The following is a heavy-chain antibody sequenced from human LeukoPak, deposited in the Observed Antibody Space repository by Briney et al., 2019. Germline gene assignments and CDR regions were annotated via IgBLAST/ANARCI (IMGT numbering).Heavy chain of an antibody. J-gene: IGHJ4*02. V-gene: IGHV3-23*01. D-gene: IGHD4-23*01. CDR3: ANLLRWEPY. CDR2: ISGSGGST. Sequence: GGSLRLSCTASGFTFSSYGMTCVRQAPGKGLEWVSAISGSGGSTYYADSVKGRFTISRDNSKNTLYLQMNSLRAEDTAVYYCANLLRWEPYWGQGTLVTVSS. CDR1: GFTFSSYG.